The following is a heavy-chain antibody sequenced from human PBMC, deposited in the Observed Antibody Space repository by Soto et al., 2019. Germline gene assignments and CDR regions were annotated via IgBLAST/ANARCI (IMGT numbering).Heavy chain of an antibody. Sequence: QVQLVQSGAEVKKPGSSVKVSCKASGGTFSSYAISWVRQAPGQGLEWMGGIIPIFGTANYAQKFQGRVTITADESTSTAYMELRSLRSEETAVYYCARTTRTYSYDSSGNWNGSRYFDYWGQGTLSPSPQ. V-gene: IGHV1-69*01. J-gene: IGHJ4*02. CDR2: IIPIFGTA. CDR1: GGTFSSYA. D-gene: IGHD3-22*01. CDR3: ARTTRTYSYDSSGNWNGSRYFDY.